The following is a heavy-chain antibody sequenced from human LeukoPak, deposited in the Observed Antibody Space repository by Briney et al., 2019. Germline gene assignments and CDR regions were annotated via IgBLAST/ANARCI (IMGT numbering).Heavy chain of an antibody. CDR3: VRHYTYYYDSSGYQRAFDI. J-gene: IGHJ3*02. V-gene: IGHV3-23*01. CDR1: GFTFSSYA. Sequence: GGSLRLSCAASGFTFSSYAITWVRQAPGKGLEWVSGISGSGGSTYYADSVKGRFTISRDNAKNTLNLQMNSLRAEDTAVYYCVRHYTYYYDSSGYQRAFDIWGQGTMVTVSS. D-gene: IGHD3-22*01. CDR2: ISGSGGST.